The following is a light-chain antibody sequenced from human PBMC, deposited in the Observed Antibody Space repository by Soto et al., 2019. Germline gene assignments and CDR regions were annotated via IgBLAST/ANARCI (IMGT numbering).Light chain of an antibody. CDR1: QSVSSY. J-gene: IGKJ1*01. CDR3: QQRSNWQGT. V-gene: IGKV3-11*01. Sequence: EIVLTQSPATLSLSPGERATLSCRASQSVSSYLAWYQQKPGQAPRLLIYVTSNRATGIPARFSGSGSGTDFTLTISSLEPEDFAVYYCQQRSNWQGTFGQGTKVEIK. CDR2: VTS.